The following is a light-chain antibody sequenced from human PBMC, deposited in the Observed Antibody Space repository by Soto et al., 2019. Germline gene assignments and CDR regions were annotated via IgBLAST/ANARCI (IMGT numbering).Light chain of an antibody. CDR1: SSDVGGYNY. CDR3: SSYTSSSTSVV. J-gene: IGLJ2*01. Sequence: QSALTQPASVSGSPGQSSTISYTGTSSDVGGYNYVSWYQQHPGKAPKLMIYDVSNRPSGVSNRFSGSKSGNTASLTISGLQAEDEADYYCSSYTSSSTSVVFGGGTQLTVL. CDR2: DVS. V-gene: IGLV2-14*01.